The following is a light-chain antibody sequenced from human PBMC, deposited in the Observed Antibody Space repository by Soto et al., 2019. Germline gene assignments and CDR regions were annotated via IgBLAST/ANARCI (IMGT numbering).Light chain of an antibody. CDR3: QQYYSTPRT. CDR2: WAS. Sequence: DIVMTQSPDSLAVSLGERATINCKSSQIVLDSFNNKDYLTWYQQKPGQPPKLLIYWASTREFGVPDRFSGSGSGTDFTLTISSLQAEDVAVYYCQQYYSTPRTFGHGTKVEIK. V-gene: IGKV4-1*01. J-gene: IGKJ1*01. CDR1: QIVLDSFNNKDY.